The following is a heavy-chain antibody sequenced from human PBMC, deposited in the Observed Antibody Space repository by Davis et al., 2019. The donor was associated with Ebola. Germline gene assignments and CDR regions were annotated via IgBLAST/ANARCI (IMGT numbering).Heavy chain of an antibody. V-gene: IGHV3-21*01. CDR3: ARLFGELFFYGMDV. CDR1: GFTFSSQT. Sequence: PGGSLRLSCAASGFTFSSQTMNWVRQAPGKGLEWVSFISTSSSSTYIYYADSVKGRFTISRDNAKNSLYLQMNSLRAEDTGIYYCARLFGELFFYGMDVWGQGTTVTVSS. CDR2: ISTSSSSTYI. J-gene: IGHJ6*02. D-gene: IGHD3-10*01.